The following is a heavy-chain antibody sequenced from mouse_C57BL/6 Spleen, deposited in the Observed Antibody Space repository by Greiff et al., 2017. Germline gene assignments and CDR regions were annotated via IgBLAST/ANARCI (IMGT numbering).Heavy chain of an antibody. CDR1: GYTFTSYW. Sequence: QVQLQQPGAELVKPGASVKLSCKASGYTFTSYWMHWVKQRPGQGLEWIGMIPPNSGSTNYNEKFKSKATLTVDKSSSTAYMQLSSLTSEDSAVYYCAFTTVVTGRFDYWGQGTTLTVSS. CDR2: IPPNSGST. D-gene: IGHD1-1*01. J-gene: IGHJ2*01. V-gene: IGHV1-64*01. CDR3: AFTTVVTGRFDY.